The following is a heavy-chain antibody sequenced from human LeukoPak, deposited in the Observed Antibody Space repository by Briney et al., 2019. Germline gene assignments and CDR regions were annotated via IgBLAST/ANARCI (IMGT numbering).Heavy chain of an antibody. V-gene: IGHV3-7*01. J-gene: IGHJ4*02. CDR2: IKQDGSEK. D-gene: IGHD3-22*01. CDR1: GFSFSSNW. Sequence: GGSLRLSCGASGFSFSSNWMSWVRQAPGRGLEWVANIKQDGSEKHYVDSVKGRFTISRDNAKNSLYLQMNSLRAEDTAVYYCARDSTLYDSSGYYYPYWGQGTLVTVSS. CDR3: ARDSTLYDSSGYYYPY.